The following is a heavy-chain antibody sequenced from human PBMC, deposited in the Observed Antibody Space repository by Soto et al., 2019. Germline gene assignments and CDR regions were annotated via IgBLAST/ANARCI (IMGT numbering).Heavy chain of an antibody. J-gene: IGHJ4*02. CDR3: AKGSITGTPFDY. V-gene: IGHV3-23*01. CDR1: GFIFSSYG. Sequence: GESLCLSXAASGFIFSSYGMSWVRQAQAEGREWVSPISGSGGSTYYSNSVKGRFPTSRNNTKNTLYLQRNSLRAEDTAVYYCAKGSITGTPFDYWGQGTLVTVSS. D-gene: IGHD1-20*01. CDR2: ISGSGGST.